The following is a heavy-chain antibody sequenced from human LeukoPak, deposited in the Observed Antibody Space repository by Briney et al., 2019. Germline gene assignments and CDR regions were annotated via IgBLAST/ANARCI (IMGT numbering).Heavy chain of an antibody. D-gene: IGHD2-15*01. V-gene: IGHV3-23*01. J-gene: IGHJ5*02. CDR1: GFTFSSYA. CDR2: ISGSGGST. Sequence: GGSLRLSCAASGFTFSSYAMSWVRQAPGKGLEWVSAISGSGGSTYYADSVKGRFTISRDNSKNTLYLQMNSLRAEDTAVYYCAKYGNCSGGSCYSRWFDPWGQGTLVTVSS. CDR3: AKYGNCSGGSCYSRWFDP.